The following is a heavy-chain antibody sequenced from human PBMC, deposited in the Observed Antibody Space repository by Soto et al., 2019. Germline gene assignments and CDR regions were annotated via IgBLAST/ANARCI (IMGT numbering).Heavy chain of an antibody. CDR2: INAGNGNT. D-gene: IGHD3-10*01. Sequence: QVQLVQSGAEVKKPGASLKVSCKASGYTFTSYAMHWVRQAPGQRLEWMGWINAGNGNTKYSQKFQGRVTITRDTSASPAYMELSSLRSEDTAVYYCARGLTMVRGVILDAFDIWGQGTMVTVSS. CDR3: ARGLTMVRGVILDAFDI. J-gene: IGHJ3*02. CDR1: GYTFTSYA. V-gene: IGHV1-3*01.